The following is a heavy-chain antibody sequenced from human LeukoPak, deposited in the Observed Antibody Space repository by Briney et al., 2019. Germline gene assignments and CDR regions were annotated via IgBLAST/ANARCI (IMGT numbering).Heavy chain of an antibody. V-gene: IGHV3-21*01. CDR3: AREGVGTRSGIAAADTPFVGFADY. D-gene: IGHD6-13*01. CDR2: ISGSSTYI. J-gene: IGHJ4*02. CDR1: GXSFSGYS. Sequence: PGGSLRLSCAVSGXSFSGYSMNWVRQAPGEGQEWVSAISGSSTYIYYADSVKGRFTISRDNAKNSLYLEMDSLRAEDTAVYYCAREGVGTRSGIAAADTPFVGFADYWGQGTLVTVSS.